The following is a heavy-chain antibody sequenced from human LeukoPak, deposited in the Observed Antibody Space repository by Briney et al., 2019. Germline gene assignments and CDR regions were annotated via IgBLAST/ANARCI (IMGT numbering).Heavy chain of an antibody. CDR2: ISSSSSYI. V-gene: IGHV3-21*01. D-gene: IGHD3-22*01. CDR1: GFTFSSYS. J-gene: IGHJ4*02. Sequence: SGGSLRLSCAASGFTFSSYSVNWVRQAPGKGLEWVSSISSSSSYIYYADSVKGRFTISRDNAKNSLYLQMNSLRAEDTAVYYCARDRFNVPYYYDSSGYLGGDYWGQGTLVTVSS. CDR3: ARDRFNVPYYYDSSGYLGGDY.